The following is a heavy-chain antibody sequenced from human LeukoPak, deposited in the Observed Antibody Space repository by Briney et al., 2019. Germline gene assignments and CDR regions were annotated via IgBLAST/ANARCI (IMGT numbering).Heavy chain of an antibody. D-gene: IGHD5-18*01. CDR2: TYYRSKWYN. V-gene: IGHV6-1*01. CDR3: VRGGQGDGHSADEGFDI. CDR1: GDSVFSNSSG. J-gene: IGHJ3*02. Sequence: SQTLSLTCAISGDSVFSNSSGNWIRQSPSRGVEWLGGTYYRSKWYNDYGVSVKSRININPDTSKNHFSLHLSSVTPEDSALYYCVRGGQGDGHSADEGFDIWGQGTMVTVS.